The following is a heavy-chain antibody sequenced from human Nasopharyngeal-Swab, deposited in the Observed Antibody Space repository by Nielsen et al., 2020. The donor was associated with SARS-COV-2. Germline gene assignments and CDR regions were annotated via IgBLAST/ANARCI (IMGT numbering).Heavy chain of an antibody. CDR1: GGAFGGFY. J-gene: IGHJ6*02. Sequence: SQTLSLTCAVYGGAFGGFYWSWIRQSPGEGLEWIGEINPSGGTDYNPSLKSRVSMSVDTSKNQVFLNLKAVTAAGTGLYYCARGRRERAPRYYYYGMDVWGQGTTVSVS. D-gene: IGHD1-1*01. V-gene: IGHV4-34*01. CDR3: ARGRRERAPRYYYYGMDV. CDR2: INPSGGT.